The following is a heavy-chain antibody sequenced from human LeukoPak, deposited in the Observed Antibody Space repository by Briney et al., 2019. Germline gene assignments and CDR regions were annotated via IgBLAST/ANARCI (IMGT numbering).Heavy chain of an antibody. V-gene: IGHV1-24*01. CDR1: GYTLTELS. Sequence: ASVKVSCKVSGYTLTELSMHWVRQAPGKGLEWMEGFDPEDGETIYAQKFQGRVTMTEDTSTDTAYMELSSLRSEDTAVYYCATLWQWLATSPFDYWGQGTLVTVSS. J-gene: IGHJ4*02. CDR3: ATLWQWLATSPFDY. D-gene: IGHD6-19*01. CDR2: FDPEDGET.